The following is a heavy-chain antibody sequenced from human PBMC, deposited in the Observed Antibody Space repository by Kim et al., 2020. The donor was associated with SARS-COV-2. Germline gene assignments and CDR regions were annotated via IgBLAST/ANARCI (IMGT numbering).Heavy chain of an antibody. CDR2: IKSKTDGGTT. D-gene: IGHD3-10*01. J-gene: IGHJ6*02. V-gene: IGHV3-15*01. Sequence: GGSLRLSCAASGFTFSNAWMSWVRQAPGKGLEWVGRIKSKTDGGTTDYAAPVKGRFTISRDDSKNTLYLQMNSLKTEDTAVYYCTTGPNYYGSRSYYGMDVWGQGTTVTVSS. CDR3: TTGPNYYGSRSYYGMDV. CDR1: GFTFSNAW.